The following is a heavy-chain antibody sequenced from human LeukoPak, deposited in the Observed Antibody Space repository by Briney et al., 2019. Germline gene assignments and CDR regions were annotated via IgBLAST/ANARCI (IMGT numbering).Heavy chain of an antibody. CDR1: GGSISSGSYY. V-gene: IGHV4-61*02. D-gene: IGHD3-9*01. CDR3: ARGGYDILTGDYLPPYNWFDP. Sequence: PSETLSLTCTVSGGSISSGSYYWSWIRQPAGKGLEWIGRIYTSGSTNYNPSLKSRVTISVDTSKNQFSLKLSSVTAADTAVYYCARGGYDILTGDYLPPYNWFDPWGQGTPVTVSS. J-gene: IGHJ5*02. CDR2: IYTSGST.